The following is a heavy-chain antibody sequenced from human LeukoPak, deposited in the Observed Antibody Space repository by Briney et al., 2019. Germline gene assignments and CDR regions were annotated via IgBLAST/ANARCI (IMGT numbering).Heavy chain of an antibody. D-gene: IGHD3-10*01. V-gene: IGHV4-31*03. CDR3: ARDVSGALTNYYDL. J-gene: IGHJ3*01. CDR1: GGSISSGGYY. CDR2: IYYSGST. Sequence: SETLSLTCTVSGGSISSGGYYWSWIRQHPGKGLEWIGYIYYSGSTYYNPSLKSRVTISVDTSKNQFSLKLSSVTAADTAVYYRARDVSGALTNYYDLWGQGTMVTVSS.